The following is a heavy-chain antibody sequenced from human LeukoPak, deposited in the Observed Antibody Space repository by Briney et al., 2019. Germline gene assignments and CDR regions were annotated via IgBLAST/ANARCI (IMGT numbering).Heavy chain of an antibody. V-gene: IGHV4-34*01. CDR1: GGSFSGYY. J-gene: IGHJ4*02. CDR3: ARGRYSGSYFDY. D-gene: IGHD1-26*01. CDR2: INHSGST. Sequence: LETLSLTCAVYGGSFSGYYWSWIRQPPGKGLEWIGEINHSGSTNYNPSLKSRVTISVDTSKNQFSLKLSSVTAADTAVYYCARGRYSGSYFDYWGQGTLVTVSS.